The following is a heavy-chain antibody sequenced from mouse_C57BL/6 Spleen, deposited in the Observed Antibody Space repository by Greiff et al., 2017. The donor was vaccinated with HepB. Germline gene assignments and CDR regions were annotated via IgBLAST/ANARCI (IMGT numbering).Heavy chain of an antibody. CDR3: VFNYYGSSYEGYFDY. CDR1: GYSFTDYN. Sequence: VHVKQSGPELVKPGASVKISCKASGYSFTDYNMNWVKQSNGQSLEWIGVINPNYGTTSYNQKFKGKATLTVDQSSSTAYMQLNSLTSGDSAVYYCVFNYYGSSYEGYFDYWGQGTTLTVSS. CDR2: INPNYGTT. J-gene: IGHJ2*01. V-gene: IGHV1-39*01. D-gene: IGHD1-1*01.